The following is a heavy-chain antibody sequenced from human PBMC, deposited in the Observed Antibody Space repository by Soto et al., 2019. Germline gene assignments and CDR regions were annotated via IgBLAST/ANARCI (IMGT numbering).Heavy chain of an antibody. CDR1: GGAISSGGYS. J-gene: IGHJ6*02. D-gene: IGHD3-10*01. CDR3: ARDQRGLLWFGEPPYYYGMDV. V-gene: IGHV4-30-2*01. CDR2: IYHSGST. Sequence: SETLSLTCAVSGGAISSGGYSWSWIRQPPGKGLEWIGYIYHSGSTYYNPSLKSRVTISVDRSKNQFSLKLSSVTAADTAVYYCARDQRGLLWFGEPPYYYGMDVWGQGTTVTVSS.